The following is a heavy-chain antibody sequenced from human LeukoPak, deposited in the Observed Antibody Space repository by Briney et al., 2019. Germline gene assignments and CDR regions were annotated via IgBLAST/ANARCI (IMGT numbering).Heavy chain of an antibody. V-gene: IGHV3-74*01. CDR3: ARDLRYYYDSSGYSFDY. CDR1: GFTFSNYW. D-gene: IGHD3-22*01. CDR2: IKGDGSST. Sequence: GGSLRLSCAASGFTFSNYWMHWVRQAPEKGLVWVSRIKGDGSSTSYADSVKGRFTISRDNAKNTLYLQMNSLRAEDTAVYYCARDLRYYYDSSGYSFDYWGQGTLVSVSS. J-gene: IGHJ4*02.